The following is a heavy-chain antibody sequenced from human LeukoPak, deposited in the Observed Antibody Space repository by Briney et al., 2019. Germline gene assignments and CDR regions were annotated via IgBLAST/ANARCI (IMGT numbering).Heavy chain of an antibody. D-gene: IGHD3-22*01. CDR3: ARERYYYDSSGYYDLGMDV. CDR1: GGSISSFC. V-gene: IGHV4-4*07. J-gene: IGHJ6*02. Sequence: SETLSLTCTVSGGSISSFCWSWIRQPAGKGLEWIGHIYTSGSTNYNPSLKSRVTMSVDTSQNQFSLKLSSVTAADTAVYYCARERYYYDSSGYYDLGMDVWGQGTTATVSS. CDR2: IYTSGST.